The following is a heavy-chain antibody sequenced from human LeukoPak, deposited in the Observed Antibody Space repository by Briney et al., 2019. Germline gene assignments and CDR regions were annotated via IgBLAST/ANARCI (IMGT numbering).Heavy chain of an antibody. D-gene: IGHD2-15*01. CDR3: AGADYIASRNSLYYFDY. J-gene: IGHJ4*02. Sequence: SETLSLTRAVSGYSITSGNYWGWIRQPPGKGLEWIGSIYHRGNTYYNPSLKSRVTISADTSKNHFSLKLSSVTAGDTALYYCAGADYIASRNSLYYFDYWGQGTLVTVSS. CDR2: IYHRGNT. CDR1: GYSITSGNY. V-gene: IGHV4-38-2*01.